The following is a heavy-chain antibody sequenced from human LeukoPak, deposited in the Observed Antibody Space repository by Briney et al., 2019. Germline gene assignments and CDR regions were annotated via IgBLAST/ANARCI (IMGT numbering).Heavy chain of an antibody. CDR2: ISYDGSNK. CDR3: AKDQQTGGINWFDP. J-gene: IGHJ5*02. Sequence: GGSLRLSCAASGFTFSSYGMHWVRQAPGKGLEWVAVISYDGSNKYYADSVKGRFTISRDNSKNTLYLQMNSLRAEDTAVYYCAKDQQTGGINWFDPWGQGTLVTVSS. CDR1: GFTFSSYG. V-gene: IGHV3-30*18. D-gene: IGHD7-27*01.